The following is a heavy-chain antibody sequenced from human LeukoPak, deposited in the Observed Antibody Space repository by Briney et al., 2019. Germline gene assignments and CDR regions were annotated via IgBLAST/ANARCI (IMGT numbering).Heavy chain of an antibody. D-gene: IGHD6-13*01. V-gene: IGHV3-20*04. J-gene: IGHJ4*02. CDR1: GFTFDDYG. CDR2: INWNGGST. Sequence: PGGSLRLSCAASGFTFDDYGMSWGRQAPGKGLEWVSGINWNGGSTGYADSVKGRFTISRDNAKNSLYLQMNSLRAEDTALYYCAREFIYSSSFYFDYWGQGTLVTVSS. CDR3: AREFIYSSSFYFDY.